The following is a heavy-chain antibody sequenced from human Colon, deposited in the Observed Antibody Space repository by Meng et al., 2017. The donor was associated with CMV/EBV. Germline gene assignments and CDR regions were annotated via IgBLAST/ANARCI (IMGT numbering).Heavy chain of an antibody. V-gene: IGHV3-64*02. CDR3: ARIYDFWSGYYLDY. J-gene: IGHJ4*02. CDR2: ISSNGGST. Sequence: GGSLRLSCAASGFTFSSYAMHWVRQDPGKGLEYVSAISSNGGSTYYADSVKGRFTISRDNSKNTLYLQMGSLRAEDMAVYYCARIYDFWSGYYLDYWGQGTLVTVSS. CDR1: GFTFSSYA. D-gene: IGHD3-3*01.